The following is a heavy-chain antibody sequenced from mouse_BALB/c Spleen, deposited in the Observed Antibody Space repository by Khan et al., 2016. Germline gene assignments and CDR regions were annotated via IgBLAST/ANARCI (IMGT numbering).Heavy chain of an antibody. Sequence: QIQLVQSGPELKKPGETVKISCKASGYTFTNYGMNWVKQAPGKDLKWMGWINTYTGEPTYADDFKGRFAFSVETSASTAYLQINNLRNEDTATYFCARYRYYYGSGKYFDVWGAGTTVTVSS. CDR1: GYTFTNYG. V-gene: IGHV9-3-1*01. J-gene: IGHJ1*01. D-gene: IGHD1-1*01. CDR3: ARYRYYYGSGKYFDV. CDR2: INTYTGEP.